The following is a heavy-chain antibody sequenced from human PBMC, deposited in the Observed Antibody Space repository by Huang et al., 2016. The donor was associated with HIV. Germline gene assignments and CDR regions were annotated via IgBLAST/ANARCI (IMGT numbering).Heavy chain of an antibody. CDR3: AAMVRGVISYFDY. CDR2: FFYDWNT. Sequence: QLQLQESGPGLGKPSETLSLTCSVSDGSISSSSYYWGWIRPPPGKGLGWIATFFYDWNTYYNPSLKSRVTISVDTSKNQFSLNLSSVTAADTAVYYCAAMVRGVISYFDYWGQGTLVTVSS. CDR1: DGSISSSSYY. J-gene: IGHJ4*02. V-gene: IGHV4-39*01. D-gene: IGHD3-10*01.